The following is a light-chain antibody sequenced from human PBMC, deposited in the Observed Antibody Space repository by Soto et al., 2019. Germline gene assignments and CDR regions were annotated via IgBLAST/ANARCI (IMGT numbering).Light chain of an antibody. Sequence: EVVLTQSPGTLSLSPGERATLSCRASQSVSSSHLGWYQQKPGQAPRLLIYGTSSRANGIADRFSGSGSGTDFTLTISRLEPEACDVYYCQPYGNSVTCGQGTKVEIK. V-gene: IGKV3-20*01. CDR2: GTS. CDR3: QPYGNSVT. J-gene: IGKJ1*01. CDR1: QSVSSSH.